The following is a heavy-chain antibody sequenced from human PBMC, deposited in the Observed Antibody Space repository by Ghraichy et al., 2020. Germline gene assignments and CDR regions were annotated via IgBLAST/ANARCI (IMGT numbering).Heavy chain of an antibody. Sequence: GGSLRLSCAASGFTFSNAWMSWVRQAPGKGLEWVGRIKSKTDGGTTDYAAPVKGRFTISRDDSKNTLYLQMNSLKTEDTAVYYCTTAAHSGYDWRGGDYFDYWGQGTLVTVSS. D-gene: IGHD5-12*01. V-gene: IGHV3-15*01. CDR2: IKSKTDGGTT. CDR3: TTAAHSGYDWRGGDYFDY. CDR1: GFTFSNAW. J-gene: IGHJ4*02.